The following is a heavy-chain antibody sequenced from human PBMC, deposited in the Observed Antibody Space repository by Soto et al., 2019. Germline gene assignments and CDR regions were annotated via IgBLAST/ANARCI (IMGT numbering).Heavy chain of an antibody. CDR3: ARGDYDILTGYYIRHWFDP. J-gene: IGHJ5*02. CDR2: INHSGST. D-gene: IGHD3-9*01. CDR1: GGSFSGYY. Sequence: SETLSLTCAVYGGSFSGYYWSWIRQPPGKGLEWIGEINHSGSTNYNPSLKSRVTISVDTSKNQFSLKLGSVTAADTAVYYCARGDYDILTGYYIRHWFDPWGQGTLVTVSS. V-gene: IGHV4-34*01.